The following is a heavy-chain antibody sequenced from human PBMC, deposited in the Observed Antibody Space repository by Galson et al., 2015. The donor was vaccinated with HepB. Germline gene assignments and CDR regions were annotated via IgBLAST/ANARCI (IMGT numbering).Heavy chain of an antibody. V-gene: IGHV3-23*01. Sequence: SLRLSCAASGFTFSTYAMSWVRQAPGKGLEWVSGISATGGSTYYADSVKGRFTISRDNSKSTLYLQMNSLRAEDTAVYYWAKDWGAVVGIAFDYWGQGALVTVSS. D-gene: IGHD6-19*01. CDR1: GFTFSTYA. CDR2: ISATGGST. J-gene: IGHJ4*02. CDR3: AKDWGAVVGIAFDY.